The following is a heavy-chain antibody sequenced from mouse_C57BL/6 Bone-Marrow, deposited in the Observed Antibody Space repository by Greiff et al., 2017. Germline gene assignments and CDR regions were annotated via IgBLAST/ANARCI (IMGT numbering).Heavy chain of an antibody. D-gene: IGHD2-4*01. Sequence: VQRVESGPELVKPGASVKLSCKASGYTFTSYDINWVKQRPGQGLEWIGWIYPRDGSTKYNEKFKGKATLTVDTSSSTAYMELHSLTSADSAVYFCAMGDYDTWFAYWGQGTLVTVSA. CDR3: AMGDYDTWFAY. J-gene: IGHJ3*01. V-gene: IGHV1-85*01. CDR1: GYTFTSYD. CDR2: IYPRDGST.